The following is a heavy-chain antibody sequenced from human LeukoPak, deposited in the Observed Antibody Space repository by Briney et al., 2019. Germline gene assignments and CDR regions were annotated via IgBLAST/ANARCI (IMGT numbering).Heavy chain of an antibody. Sequence: SETLSLTCTVSGGSISSSSYYWGWIRQPPGKGLEWIGSIYYSGSTYYSPSLKSRVSISVDTSENQFSLKLSSVTAADTAVYYCTSRIGIMFYYDSSGYFVDYWGQGTLVTVSS. V-gene: IGHV4-39*07. CDR2: IYYSGST. CDR3: TSRIGIMFYYDSSGYFVDY. D-gene: IGHD3-22*01. CDR1: GGSISSSSYY. J-gene: IGHJ4*01.